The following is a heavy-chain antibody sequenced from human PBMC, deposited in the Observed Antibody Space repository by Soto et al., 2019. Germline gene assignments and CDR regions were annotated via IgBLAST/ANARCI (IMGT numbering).Heavy chain of an antibody. CDR2: IYPGDSDT. CDR1: GYSFTSYW. J-gene: IGHJ6*02. Sequence: PGESLKISCKGSGYSFTSYWIGWVRQMPGKGLEWMGIIYPGDSDTRYSPSFQGQVTISADKSISTAYLQWSSLKASDTAMYYCARGNVWDKAMPKSIYYYYGMDVWGQGTTVTVYS. CDR3: ARGNVWDKAMPKSIYYYYGMDV. V-gene: IGHV5-51*01. D-gene: IGHD5-18*01.